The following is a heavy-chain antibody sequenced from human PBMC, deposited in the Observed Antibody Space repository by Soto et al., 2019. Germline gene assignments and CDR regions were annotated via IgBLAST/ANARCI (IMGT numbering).Heavy chain of an antibody. J-gene: IGHJ4*02. Sequence: EVQLVESGGGLVQPGGSLRLSCAASVFTFSSYSMNWVRKDPGKGLEWVSYISSSSSTIYYADSVKGRFTISRDNAKNSLYLQINRLRDEDTAVYYCARDVERWLQLVAFDYWGQGTLVTVSS. V-gene: IGHV3-48*02. D-gene: IGHD3-22*01. CDR1: VFTFSSYS. CDR2: ISSSSSTI. CDR3: ARDVERWLQLVAFDY.